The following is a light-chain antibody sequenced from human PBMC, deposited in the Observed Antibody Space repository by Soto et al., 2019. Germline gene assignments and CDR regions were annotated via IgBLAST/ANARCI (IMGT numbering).Light chain of an antibody. CDR1: QTISTW. Sequence: DIQMTQSPSTLSASVGDRVTITCRASQTISTWLAWYQHKPGKAPKLLIYKASNLETGVPSRFSGSGSGTECTLTISSLEPDGFVTYYCQQYNRYWTFGQGTKVEMK. J-gene: IGKJ1*01. V-gene: IGKV1-5*03. CDR2: KAS. CDR3: QQYNRYWT.